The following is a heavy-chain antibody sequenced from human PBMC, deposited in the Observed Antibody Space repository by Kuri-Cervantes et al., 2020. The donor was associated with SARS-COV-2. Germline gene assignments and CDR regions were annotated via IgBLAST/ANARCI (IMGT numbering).Heavy chain of an antibody. CDR3: TTDPQYYDFWSGYYYYGMDV. CDR2: IKSKTDGGTT. V-gene: IGHV3-15*01. J-gene: IGHJ6*02. CDR1: GFNFSRAD. D-gene: IGHD3-3*01. Sequence: GGSLRLSCAASGFNFSRADMHWVRQAPGKGLEWVGRIKSKTDGGTTDYAAPVKGRFTISRDDSKNTLYLQMNSLKTEDTAVYYCTTDPQYYDFWSGYYYYGMDVWGQGTTVTVSS.